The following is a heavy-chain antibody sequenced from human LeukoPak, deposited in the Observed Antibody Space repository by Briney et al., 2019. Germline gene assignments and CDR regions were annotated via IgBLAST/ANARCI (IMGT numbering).Heavy chain of an antibody. D-gene: IGHD1-26*01. V-gene: IGHV4-38-2*01. J-gene: IGHJ4*02. CDR2: IYRSGST. CDR1: GYSISSGYY. CDR3: ARGATTAFHFDY. Sequence: MASETLSLTCAVSGYSISSGYYWGWIRQPPGKGLEWIGTIYRSGSTYYSNPSLKSRVTISVDTSKNQFSLKLSSVTAADTAVYYCARGATTAFHFDYWGQGTLVTVSS.